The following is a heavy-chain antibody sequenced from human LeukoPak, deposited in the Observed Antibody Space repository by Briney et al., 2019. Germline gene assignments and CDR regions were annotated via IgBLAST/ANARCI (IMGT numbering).Heavy chain of an antibody. D-gene: IGHD3-16*02. J-gene: IGHJ4*02. Sequence: QPGGSLRLSCAASGFTFSSYEMNWVRQAPGKGLEWVSYIGSSGSTIYYADSVKGRFTISRDNAKNSLYLQMNSLRAEDTAVYYCARAVRYDYVWGSYLDYWGQGTLVTVSS. CDR3: ARAVRYDYVWGSYLDY. CDR1: GFTFSSYE. CDR2: IGSSGSTI. V-gene: IGHV3-48*03.